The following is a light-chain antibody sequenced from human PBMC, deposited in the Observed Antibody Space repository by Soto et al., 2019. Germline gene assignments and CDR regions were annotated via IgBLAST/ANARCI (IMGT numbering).Light chain of an antibody. CDR3: QQYGSSPIT. Sequence: EIVLTQSPGTLSLSPGERATLSCRASQSVSSNFLAWYQQKPGQAPRLLIYAASSRATVIPGRFSGSGSGTGFTLTISRLEPEDFAVYYCQQYGSSPITFGQGTRLEIK. J-gene: IGKJ5*01. CDR1: QSVSSNF. CDR2: AAS. V-gene: IGKV3-20*01.